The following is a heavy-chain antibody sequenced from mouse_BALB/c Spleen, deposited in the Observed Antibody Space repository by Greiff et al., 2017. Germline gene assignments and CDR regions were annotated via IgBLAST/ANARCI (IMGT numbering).Heavy chain of an antibody. J-gene: IGHJ3*01. CDR1: GYTFTSYW. CDR2: INPSTGYT. V-gene: IGHV1-7*01. CDR3: ARDYYGSSPWFAY. D-gene: IGHD1-1*01. Sequence: VKLMESGAELAKPGASVKMSCKASGYTFTSYWMHWVKQRPGQGLEWFGYINPSTGYTEYNQKFKDKATLTADKSSSTAYMQLSSLTSEDSAVYYCARDYYGSSPWFAYWGQGTLVTVSA.